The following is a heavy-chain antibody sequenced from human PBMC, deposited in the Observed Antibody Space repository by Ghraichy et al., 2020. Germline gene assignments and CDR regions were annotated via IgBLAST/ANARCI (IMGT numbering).Heavy chain of an antibody. CDR3: AKDYHNYGMDV. D-gene: IGHD5-24*01. J-gene: IGHJ6*02. CDR2: INKNGDRK. CDR1: GLDFSDYW. V-gene: IGHV3-74*01. Sequence: GGSLRLSCTASGLDFSDYWMNWVRQAPGKGLVWVAGINKNGDRKNYADSVGGRFTISRDNVKDTLYLQMHSLRVDDTALYYFAKDYHNYGMDVWGPGTTVTVSS.